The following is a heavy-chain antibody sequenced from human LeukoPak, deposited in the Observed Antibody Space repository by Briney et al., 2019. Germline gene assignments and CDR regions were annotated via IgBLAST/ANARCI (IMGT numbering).Heavy chain of an antibody. CDR3: AKLGGQEVYNYYVGV. CDR2: IIDSGDIT. D-gene: IGHD3-16*01. V-gene: IGHV3-23*01. Sequence: GGSLRLSCAGSGFIFSSYAVSWVRQAPGKGLEWVSGIIDSGDITYYANSVKGRFTISRDNSKNTLYLQMNSLRAEDTAVYYCAKLGGQEVYNYYVGVWGKGTTVAVSS. CDR1: GFIFSSYA. J-gene: IGHJ6*03.